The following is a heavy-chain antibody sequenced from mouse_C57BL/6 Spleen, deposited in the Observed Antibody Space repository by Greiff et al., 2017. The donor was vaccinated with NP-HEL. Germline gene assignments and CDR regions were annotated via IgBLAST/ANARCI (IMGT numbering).Heavy chain of an antibody. V-gene: IGHV1-61*01. CDR3: ARSDHDGSWYFDV. D-gene: IGHD2-3*01. CDR2: IYPSDSET. J-gene: IGHJ1*03. Sequence: QVQLQQPGAELVRPGSSVKLSCKASGYTFTSYWMDWVKQRPGQGLEWIGNIYPSDSETHYNQKFKDKATLTVDKSSSTAYMQLSSLTSEDSAVYSGARSDHDGSWYFDVWGTGTTVTVSS. CDR1: GYTFTSYW.